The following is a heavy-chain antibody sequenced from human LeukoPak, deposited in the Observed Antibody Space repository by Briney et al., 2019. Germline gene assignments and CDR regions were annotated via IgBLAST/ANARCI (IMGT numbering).Heavy chain of an antibody. CDR3: ARSHQVGAWEVDAFDI. V-gene: IGHV4-4*07. Sequence: SETLSLTCTVSGGSISSYYWSWIRQPAGKGLEWIGRIYTSGSTNYNPSLKSRVTMSVDTSKNQFSLKLSSVTAADTAVYYCARSHQVGAWEVDAFDIWGQGTMVTVSS. D-gene: IGHD1-26*01. CDR2: IYTSGST. CDR1: GGSISSYY. J-gene: IGHJ3*02.